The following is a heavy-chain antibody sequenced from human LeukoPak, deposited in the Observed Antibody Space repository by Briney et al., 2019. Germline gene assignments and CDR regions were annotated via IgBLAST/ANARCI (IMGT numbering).Heavy chain of an antibody. J-gene: IGHJ5*02. CDR2: IYYSGST. CDR1: GGSISSTSHY. D-gene: IGHD4-17*01. V-gene: IGHV4-39*07. Sequence: SETLSLTCTVSGGSISSTSHYWGWVRQPPGKGLEWIGNIYYSGSTYYNPSLKSRLTISVDTSKNQFSLNLSSVTAADTAVYYCARGMTTGPDPWGQGTLVTVSS. CDR3: ARGMTTGPDP.